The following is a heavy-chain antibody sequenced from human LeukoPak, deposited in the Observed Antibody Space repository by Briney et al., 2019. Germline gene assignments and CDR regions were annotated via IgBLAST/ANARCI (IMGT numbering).Heavy chain of an antibody. J-gene: IGHJ3*02. Sequence: GTSLRLSCAASGFTFSTYGMHWVRQAPGKGLEWVAVISYDGSNKYYADSVKGRFTISRDNSKNTLFLQMNSLRAEDTAVYYCARGRRVPAVMSIDALDIWGQGTMVTVSS. CDR2: ISYDGSNK. D-gene: IGHD2-2*01. V-gene: IGHV3-30*19. CDR3: ARGRRVPAVMSIDALDI. CDR1: GFTFSTYG.